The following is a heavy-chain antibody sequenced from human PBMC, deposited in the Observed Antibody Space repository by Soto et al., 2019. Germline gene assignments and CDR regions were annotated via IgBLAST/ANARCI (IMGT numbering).Heavy chain of an antibody. CDR3: ARVGYYDFWSGYSTKGSSDY. Sequence: GASVKVSCKASGYTFTSYGISWVRQAPGQGLEWMGWISAYNGNTNYAQKLQGRVTMTTDTSTSTAYMELRSLRSDDTAVYYCARVGYYDFWSGYSTKGSSDYWGQGTLVTV. CDR2: ISAYNGNT. CDR1: GYTFTSYG. V-gene: IGHV1-18*04. D-gene: IGHD3-3*01. J-gene: IGHJ4*02.